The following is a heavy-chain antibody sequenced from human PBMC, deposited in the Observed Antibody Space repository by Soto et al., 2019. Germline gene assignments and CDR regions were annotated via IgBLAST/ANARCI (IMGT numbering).Heavy chain of an antibody. Sequence: VGSLRLSCAASGFTFSSYWMHWVRQAPGKGLVWVSRINSDGSSTSYADSVKGRFTISRDNAKNTLYLQMNSLRAEDTAVYYCARDYYDSSYPFDYWGQGTLVTVSS. CDR3: ARDYYDSSYPFDY. V-gene: IGHV3-74*01. CDR2: INSDGSST. CDR1: GFTFSSYW. D-gene: IGHD3-22*01. J-gene: IGHJ4*02.